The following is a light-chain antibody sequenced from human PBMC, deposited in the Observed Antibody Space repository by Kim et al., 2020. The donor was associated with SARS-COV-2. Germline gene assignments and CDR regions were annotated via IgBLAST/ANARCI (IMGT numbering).Light chain of an antibody. CDR3: QAWDSGTAGV. CDR1: KLDDKY. Sequence: SYELTQPPSVSVSPGQTASITCSGDKLDDKYVAWYQQKPGQSPVLIIYQDAKRPSGIPERFSGPNSGSTATLTISGTQALDEADYYCQAWDSGTAGVFGGGTQLTVL. V-gene: IGLV3-1*01. J-gene: IGLJ3*02. CDR2: QDA.